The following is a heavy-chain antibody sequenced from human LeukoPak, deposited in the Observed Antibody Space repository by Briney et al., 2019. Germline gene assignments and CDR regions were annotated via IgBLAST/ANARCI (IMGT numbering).Heavy chain of an antibody. CDR1: GGTFSSYA. CDR2: IIPIFGTA. V-gene: IGHV1-69*13. D-gene: IGHD3-3*01. Sequence: GASVKVSCKASGGTFSSYAISWVRQAPGQGLEWMGGIIPIFGTANYAQKFQGRVTITADESTSTAYMELNSLRAEDTAVYYCAQGLTIFGVVGDAFDIWGQGTMATVSS. J-gene: IGHJ3*02. CDR3: AQGLTIFGVVGDAFDI.